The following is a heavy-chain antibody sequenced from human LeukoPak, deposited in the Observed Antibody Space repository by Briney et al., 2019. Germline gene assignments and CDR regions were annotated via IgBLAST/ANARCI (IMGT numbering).Heavy chain of an antibody. CDR3: ARTDGYDILTGYYMPCDY. CDR1: GYTFAKYW. D-gene: IGHD3-9*01. Sequence: GESLKISCQASGYTFAKYWIGWVRQMPGKGLEWMGWINPNSGGTNYAQKFQGRVTMTRDTSISTAYMELSRLRSDDTAVYYCARTDGYDILTGYYMPCDYWGQGTLVTVSS. CDR2: INPNSGGT. V-gene: IGHV1-2*02. J-gene: IGHJ4*02.